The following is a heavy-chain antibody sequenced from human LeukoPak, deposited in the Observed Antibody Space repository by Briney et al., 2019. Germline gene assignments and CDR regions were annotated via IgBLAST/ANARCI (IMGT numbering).Heavy chain of an antibody. Sequence: GGSLRLSCAASGFGVSANYMSWVRQAPGKGPEWVAIISYDGSSEDYADSVKGRFTISRDNSKNTLYLQMNSLRAEDTAVYYCAKDPNGDYIGTFDIWGQGTMVTVSS. CDR2: ISYDGSSE. CDR1: GFGVSANY. J-gene: IGHJ3*02. V-gene: IGHV3-30*18. CDR3: AKDPNGDYIGTFDI. D-gene: IGHD4-17*01.